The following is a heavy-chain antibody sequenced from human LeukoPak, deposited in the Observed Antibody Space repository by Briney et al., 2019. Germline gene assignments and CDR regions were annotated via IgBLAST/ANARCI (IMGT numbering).Heavy chain of an antibody. CDR3: ARSPITMVRGVINYYYYGMDV. Sequence: ASVKVSCKASGGTFSSYAISWVRQAPGQGLEWMGGIIPIFGTANYAQKFQGRVTITADESTSTAYMELSSLRSEDTAVYYCARSPITMVRGVINYYYYGMDVWGQGTTVTVSS. D-gene: IGHD3-10*01. J-gene: IGHJ6*02. V-gene: IGHV1-69*13. CDR2: IIPIFGTA. CDR1: GGTFSSYA.